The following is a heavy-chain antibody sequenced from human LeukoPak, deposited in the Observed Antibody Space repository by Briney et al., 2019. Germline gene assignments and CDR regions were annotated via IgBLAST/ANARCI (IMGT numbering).Heavy chain of an antibody. V-gene: IGHV1-18*01. CDR3: ARGLTIFGVVITEKDAFDI. CDR2: ISAYNGNT. CDR1: GYTFTSYG. J-gene: IGHJ3*02. Sequence: ASVKVSCKAPGYTFTSYGISWVRQAPGQGLEWMGWISAYNGNTNYAQKLQGRVTMTTDTSTSTAYMELRSLRSDDTAVYYCARGLTIFGVVITEKDAFDIWGQGTMVTVSS. D-gene: IGHD3-3*01.